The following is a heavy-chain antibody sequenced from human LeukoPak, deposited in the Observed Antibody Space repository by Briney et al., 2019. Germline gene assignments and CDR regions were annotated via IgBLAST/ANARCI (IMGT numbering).Heavy chain of an antibody. CDR2: ISGSGNII. D-gene: IGHD1-14*01. Sequence: GGSLRLSCAASGFTFSDEYMNWISQAPGKGLEWVSYISGSGNIIYYADSVKGRFTISRDNSKNTLYLQMNSLRADDTAVYYCAKGTMLIPTTDFDYWGQGTLVTVSS. CDR3: AKGTMLIPTTDFDY. J-gene: IGHJ4*02. V-gene: IGHV3-11*01. CDR1: GFTFSDEY.